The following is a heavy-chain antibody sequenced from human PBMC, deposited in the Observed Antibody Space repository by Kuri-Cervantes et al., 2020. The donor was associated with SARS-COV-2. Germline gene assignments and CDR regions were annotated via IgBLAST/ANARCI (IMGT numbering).Heavy chain of an antibody. Sequence: SETLSLTCTVSGGSVSSGSYYWSWIRQPPGKGLEWIGYIYYSGSTNCNPSLKSRVTISVDTSKNQFSLKLSSVTAADTAVYYCARDHYDSSGYAFDIWGQGTMVTVSS. CDR1: GGSVSSGSYY. CDR2: IYYSGST. V-gene: IGHV4-61*01. CDR3: ARDHYDSSGYAFDI. D-gene: IGHD3-22*01. J-gene: IGHJ3*02.